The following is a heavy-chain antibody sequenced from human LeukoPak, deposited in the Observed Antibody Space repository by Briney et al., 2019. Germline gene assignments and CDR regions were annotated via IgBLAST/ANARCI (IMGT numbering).Heavy chain of an antibody. Sequence: GGSLRLSCAASGFTFSSYGMHWVRQAPGKGLEWVAVISYDGSNKYYADSVKGRFTISRDNSKNTLYLQMNSLRAEDTAVYYCAKDIVVVVAAHGGFDYWGQGTLVTVSP. CDR2: ISYDGSNK. D-gene: IGHD2-15*01. CDR3: AKDIVVVVAAHGGFDY. J-gene: IGHJ4*02. CDR1: GFTFSSYG. V-gene: IGHV3-30*18.